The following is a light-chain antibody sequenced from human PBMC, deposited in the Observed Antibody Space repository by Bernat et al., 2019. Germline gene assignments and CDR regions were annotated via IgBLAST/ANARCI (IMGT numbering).Light chain of an antibody. V-gene: IGKV1-16*01. CDR3: QQYDRYPLA. Sequence: DILMTQSPSSLSASVGDRVTITCRATQAISKYLAWVQQKPGKAPKSLIYGASTLFSGVPSRFSGSGSATDFTLTISSLQPEDSATYYCQQYDRYPLAFGGGTKVEVK. CDR2: GAS. CDR1: QAISKY. J-gene: IGKJ4*01.